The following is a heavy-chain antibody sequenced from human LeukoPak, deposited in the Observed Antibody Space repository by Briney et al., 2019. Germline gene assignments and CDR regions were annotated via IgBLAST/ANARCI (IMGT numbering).Heavy chain of an antibody. V-gene: IGHV3-7*01. J-gene: IGHJ5*02. CDR1: GFTFSSYG. CDR3: VRSHHPGGWFDP. Sequence: GGTLRLSCAASGFTFSSYGMSWVRQGPGKGLEWVASINPDTSEIHYVDAVRGRFTISRDNAKNSLYLQMSSLTADDTALYYCVRSHHPGGWFDPWGQGTLVTVSS. D-gene: IGHD3-10*01. CDR2: INPDTSEI.